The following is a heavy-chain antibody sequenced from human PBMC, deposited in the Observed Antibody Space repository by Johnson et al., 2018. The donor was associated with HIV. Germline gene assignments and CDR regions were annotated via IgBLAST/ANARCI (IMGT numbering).Heavy chain of an antibody. D-gene: IGHD3-10*01. CDR3: ARDLRFNRTVQGRVIISGVFDM. J-gene: IGHJ3*02. CDR1: PFTFSSYA. Sequence: VQLVESGGGLLHPGGSLRLSCGAPPFTFSSYAMRWVRQAPVKGLDWVSVISFSGGKGRFTISRDNSKNTLYVQMNSLRTEDTAVYSCARDLRFNRTVQGRVIISGVFDMWGQGTVVHVSS. V-gene: IGHV3-23*04. CDR2: ISFSGG.